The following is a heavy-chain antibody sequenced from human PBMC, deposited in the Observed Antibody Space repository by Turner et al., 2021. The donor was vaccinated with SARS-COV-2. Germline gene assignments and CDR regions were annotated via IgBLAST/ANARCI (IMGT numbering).Heavy chain of an antibody. CDR1: GFTFSNYA. CDR3: ARGGSSGYSYGFY. CDR2: ISPDGTIT. V-gene: IGHV3-74*02. D-gene: IGHD5-18*01. J-gene: IGHJ4*02. Sequence: VHLVESGGGVVQPGRSLRLSCAASGFTFSNYAMHWVRQAPGEGLVWVSRISPDGTITTHADSVKGRFTISRDNAKNTLYLQVNSLRAEDTALYYCARGGSSGYSYGFYWGQGTLVTVSS.